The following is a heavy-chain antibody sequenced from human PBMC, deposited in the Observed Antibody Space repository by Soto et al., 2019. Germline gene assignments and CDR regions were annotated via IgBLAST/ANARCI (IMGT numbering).Heavy chain of an antibody. CDR1: GGSFSGYY. J-gene: IGHJ6*02. D-gene: IGHD5-18*01. V-gene: IGHV4-34*01. CDR2: INHSGST. CDR3: ARGRGIQLWATYYYYYGMDV. Sequence: PSETLSLTCAVYGGSFSGYYWSWIRQPPGKGLEWIGEINHSGSTNYNPSLKSRVTISVDTSKNQFSLKLSSVTAADTAVYYCARGRGIQLWATYYYYYGMDVWGQGTTVTVSS.